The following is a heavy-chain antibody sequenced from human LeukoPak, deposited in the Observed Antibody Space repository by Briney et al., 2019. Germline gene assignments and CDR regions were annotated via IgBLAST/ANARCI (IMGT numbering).Heavy chain of an antibody. Sequence: NPSETLSLTCTVSGGSISSYYGSWIRQPPGKGLEWIGYIYYRGSTNYNPSLKSRVTISVDTSKSQFSLKLSSVTAADTAVYYCARGDFWSGYGFDYWGQGTLVTVSS. J-gene: IGHJ4*02. CDR3: ARGDFWSGYGFDY. V-gene: IGHV4-59*01. CDR1: GGSISSYY. CDR2: IYYRGST. D-gene: IGHD3-3*01.